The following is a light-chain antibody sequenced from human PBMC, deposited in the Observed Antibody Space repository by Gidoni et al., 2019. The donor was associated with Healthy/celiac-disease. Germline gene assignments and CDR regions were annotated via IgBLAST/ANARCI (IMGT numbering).Light chain of an antibody. CDR1: VLKKKS. Sequence: SYELTQPSSVSVSPGQTARSTCSGDVLKKKSVRWFQQQPGQAPVLVIYKDSGRPSGIPERFSGSSSGTTVTLTISGAQVEDEADYYCYSAADNNVVFGGGTKLTVL. J-gene: IGLJ2*01. CDR2: KDS. CDR3: YSAADNNVV. V-gene: IGLV3-27*01.